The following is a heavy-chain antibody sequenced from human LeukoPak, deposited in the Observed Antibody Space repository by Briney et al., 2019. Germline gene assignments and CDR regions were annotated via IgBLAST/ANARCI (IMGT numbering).Heavy chain of an antibody. CDR1: GFNFYTFW. D-gene: IGHD3-10*01. CDR2: ISYDAGKT. Sequence: GGSLRLSCAASGFNFYTFWMSWVRQAPGKGLEWVAGISYDAGKTYYADSVRGRFTISRDTSKNTLYLQMNGLRAEDTAVYYCARDSGRSATYFNYWGQGTLVTVSS. CDR3: ARDSGRSATYFNY. J-gene: IGHJ4*02. V-gene: IGHV3-30*03.